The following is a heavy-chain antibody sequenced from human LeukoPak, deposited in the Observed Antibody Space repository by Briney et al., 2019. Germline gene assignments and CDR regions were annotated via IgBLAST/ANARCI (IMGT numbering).Heavy chain of an antibody. CDR1: VLSLSIYY. Sequence: SSETLSLTCTVSVLSLSIYYWSWIRQSPGEGLEWVGYISYSRTTNYNPSLNCRVTISLDTSKNQFYLKLSSLTAADTAVYYCARGGGCTTTSCDFDYWGQGTLVTVSS. V-gene: IGHV4-59*01. D-gene: IGHD2-2*01. J-gene: IGHJ4*02. CDR2: ISYSRTT. CDR3: ARGGGCTTTSCDFDY.